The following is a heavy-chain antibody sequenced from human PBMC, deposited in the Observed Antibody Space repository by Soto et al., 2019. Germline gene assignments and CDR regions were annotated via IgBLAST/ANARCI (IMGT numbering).Heavy chain of an antibody. D-gene: IGHD3-3*01. Sequence: GGSLRLSCAASGFTFSSYWMSWVRQAPGKGLEWVANIKQDGSEKYYVDSVKGRFTISRDNAKNSLYLQMNSLRAEDTAVYYCAREIRFLEWLFPDYWGQGTLVTVSS. CDR3: AREIRFLEWLFPDY. J-gene: IGHJ4*02. CDR2: IKQDGSEK. V-gene: IGHV3-7*01. CDR1: GFTFSSYW.